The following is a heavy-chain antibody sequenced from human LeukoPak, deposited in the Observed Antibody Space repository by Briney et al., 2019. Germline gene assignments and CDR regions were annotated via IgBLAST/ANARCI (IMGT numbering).Heavy chain of an antibody. CDR3: ARLGGIAAAGTRVDLYYFDY. J-gene: IGHJ4*02. D-gene: IGHD6-13*01. CDR2: IYPGDSDT. Sequence: GESPKISCKGSGYSFSTYWIGWVRQMPGKGLEWMGIIYPGDSDTRYSPSFQGQVTISADKSISTAYLQWSSLKASDTAMYYCARLGGIAAAGTRVDLYYFDYWGQGTLVTVSS. CDR1: GYSFSTYW. V-gene: IGHV5-51*01.